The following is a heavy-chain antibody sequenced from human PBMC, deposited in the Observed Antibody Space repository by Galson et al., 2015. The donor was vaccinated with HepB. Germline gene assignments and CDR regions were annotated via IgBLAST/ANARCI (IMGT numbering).Heavy chain of an antibody. CDR1: GYTFTSYA. Sequence: SVKVSCKASGYTFTSYAMHWVRQAPEQRLEWMGWINAGNGNTKYSQKFQGRVTITRDTSASTAYMELSSLRSEDTAVYYCHSYDSSGYHYFDYWGQGTLVTVSS. CDR2: INAGNGNT. V-gene: IGHV1-3*01. D-gene: IGHD3-22*01. CDR3: HSYDSSGYHYFDY. J-gene: IGHJ4*02.